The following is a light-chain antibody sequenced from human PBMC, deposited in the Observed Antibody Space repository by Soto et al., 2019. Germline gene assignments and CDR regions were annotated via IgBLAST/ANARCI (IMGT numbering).Light chain of an antibody. Sequence: QSALTQPASVSGSPGQSITISCTGTGSDVGGYKYVSWYQQYPGKAPKLVIYEVSNRPSGVSNRFSGSKSGNTASLTISWLRPEDEADYYCSSYTSSATSVFGTGTKATVL. V-gene: IGLV2-14*01. J-gene: IGLJ1*01. CDR1: GSDVGGYKY. CDR2: EVS. CDR3: SSYTSSATSV.